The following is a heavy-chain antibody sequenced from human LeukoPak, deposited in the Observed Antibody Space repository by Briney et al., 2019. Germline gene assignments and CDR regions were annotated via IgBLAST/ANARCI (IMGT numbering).Heavy chain of an antibody. CDR3: ARCPGKYQLLDRRYYYYGMDV. J-gene: IGHJ6*02. D-gene: IGHD2-2*02. Sequence: ALVKLCCNASQSPFTSSDINWMRQATGQGLEWMGWINPNSGNTGYAQKFQGRVTMTRNTSISTAYMELSSLRSEDTAVYYCARCPGKYQLLDRRYYYYGMDVWGQGTTVTVSS. CDR2: INPNSGNT. CDR1: QSPFTSSD. V-gene: IGHV1-8*01.